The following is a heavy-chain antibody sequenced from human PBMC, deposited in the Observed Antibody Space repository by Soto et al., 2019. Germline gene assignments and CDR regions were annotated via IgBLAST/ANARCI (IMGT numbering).Heavy chain of an antibody. V-gene: IGHV1-69*02. CDR1: GGTFSSYT. D-gene: IGHD3-10*01. CDR2: IIPILGIA. J-gene: IGHJ5*02. CDR3: ARNVLRGVITNWFDP. Sequence: QVQLVQSGAEVKKPGSSVKVSCKASGGTFSSYTISWVRQAPGQGLEWMGRIIPILGIANYAQKFQGRVTITADKSTSTAYMELSSLRSEDTAVYYCARNVLRGVITNWFDPWGQGTLVTVSS.